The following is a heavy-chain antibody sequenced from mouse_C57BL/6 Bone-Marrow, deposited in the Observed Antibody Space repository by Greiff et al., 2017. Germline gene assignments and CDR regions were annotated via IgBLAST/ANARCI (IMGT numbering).Heavy chain of an antibody. CDR1: GYTFTSYW. CDR3: ARLRGYFDV. V-gene: IGHV1-69*01. CDR2: IDPSDSYT. Sequence: QVQLQQPGAELVMPGASVKLSCKASGYTFTSYWMHWVKQRPGQGLEWIGEIDPSDSYTNYNQKFKGQSTLTVDKSSSTAYMQLSSLPSEDSAIYYCARLRGYFDVWGTGTTVTVSS. J-gene: IGHJ1*03.